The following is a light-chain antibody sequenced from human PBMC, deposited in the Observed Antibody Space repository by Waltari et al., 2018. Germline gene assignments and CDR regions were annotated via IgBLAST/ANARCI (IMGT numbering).Light chain of an antibody. CDR2: DVS. J-gene: IGLJ2*01. CDR3: CSQSSNNGVI. Sequence: QSALTQPAPVSGSPGQSITVTCPGSSRDVGGDASVSWYHDLPGQAPKVIIYDVSSRPSGVSDRFSGSKSGNTASLTISGLQAEDEANYYCCSQSSNNGVIFGGGTKVTVL. CDR1: SRDVGGDAS. V-gene: IGLV2-14*03.